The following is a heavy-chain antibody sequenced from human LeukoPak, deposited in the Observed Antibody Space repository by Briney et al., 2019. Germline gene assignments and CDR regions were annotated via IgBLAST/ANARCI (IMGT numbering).Heavy chain of an antibody. Sequence: SETLSLTCTVSGGSISSSSYYWGWIRQPPGKGLEWIGSIYYSGSTNYNPSLKSRVTISVDTSNNQFSLKLSSVTAADTAVYYCARYSSSWYSGYFDYWGQGTLVTVSS. CDR1: GGSISSSSYY. J-gene: IGHJ4*02. CDR3: ARYSSSWYSGYFDY. V-gene: IGHV4-39*07. D-gene: IGHD6-13*01. CDR2: IYYSGST.